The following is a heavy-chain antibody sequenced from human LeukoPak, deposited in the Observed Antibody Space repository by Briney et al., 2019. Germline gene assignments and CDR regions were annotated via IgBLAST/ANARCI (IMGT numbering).Heavy chain of an antibody. V-gene: IGHV1-2*02. J-gene: IGHJ5*02. CDR1: GYTFTDYY. CDR3: ARVVAATGTKWFDP. CDR2: INPNSGDT. D-gene: IGHD6-13*01. Sequence: GASVKVSCTASGYTFTDYYIHWVRQAPGQGLEWMGWINPNSGDTNSAQKFQGRVTMTRDTSISTAYMELSRLRSDDTALYYCARVVAATGTKWFDPWVPGSMVTVSS.